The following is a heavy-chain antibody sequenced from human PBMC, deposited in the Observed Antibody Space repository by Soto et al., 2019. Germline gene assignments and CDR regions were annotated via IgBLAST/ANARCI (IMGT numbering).Heavy chain of an antibody. CDR2: IWYDGSNK. J-gene: IGHJ4*02. CDR1: GFTFSSYG. V-gene: IGHV3-33*06. Sequence: PVGSLRLSCAASGFTFSSYGMHWVRQAPGKGLEWVAVIWYDGSNKYYADSVKGRFTISRDNSKNTLYLQMNSLRAEDTAVYYCAKYYYDSSGYLAYWGQGTLVTVSS. CDR3: AKYYYDSSGYLAY. D-gene: IGHD3-22*01.